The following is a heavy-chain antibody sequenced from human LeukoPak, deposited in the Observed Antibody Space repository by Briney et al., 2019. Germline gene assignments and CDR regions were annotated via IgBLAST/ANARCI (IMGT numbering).Heavy chain of an antibody. CDR1: GVSFSGYY. CDR2: INHSGST. CDR3: ARESCSSTSCPFHGMDV. Sequence: PSETLSLTCAVYGVSFSGYYWSWIRQPPGEGLEWIGKINHSGSTNYNSSLKSRVTISVDTSKNQFSLKLSSVTAADTAVYYCARESCSSTSCPFHGMDVWGQGTTVTVSS. V-gene: IGHV4-34*01. D-gene: IGHD2-2*01. J-gene: IGHJ6*02.